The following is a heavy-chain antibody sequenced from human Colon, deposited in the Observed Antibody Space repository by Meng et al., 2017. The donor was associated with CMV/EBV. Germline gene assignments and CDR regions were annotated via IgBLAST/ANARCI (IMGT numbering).Heavy chain of an antibody. CDR2: ISAYTGDT. J-gene: IGHJ1*01. Sequence: QVHLVQSGAEVKEPGASVKVSCKASGYTFTNYGISWVRQAPGQGLEWMGWISAYTGDTYYAQKFQGRVTMTTDTSTSTAYMELRSLRSDDTAVYYCVRESQSGSYIYLQHWGQGTLVTVSS. CDR3: VRESQSGSYIYLQH. CDR1: GYTFTNYG. V-gene: IGHV1-18*01. D-gene: IGHD1-26*01.